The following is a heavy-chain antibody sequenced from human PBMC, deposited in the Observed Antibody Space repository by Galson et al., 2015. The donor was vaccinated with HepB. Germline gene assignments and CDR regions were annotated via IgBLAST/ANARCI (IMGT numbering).Heavy chain of an antibody. D-gene: IGHD3-22*01. Sequence: SLRLSCAASGFTFNSYGMHWVRQAPGKGLEWVAVIWYDGSNKYYADSVKGRFTISRGYSKNTLYLQMNSLRAEDTAVYYCARGPTYYYDSSGYRLLDYWGQGTLVTVSS. CDR2: IWYDGSNK. CDR3: ARGPTYYYDSSGYRLLDY. J-gene: IGHJ4*02. V-gene: IGHV3-33*08. CDR1: GFTFNSYG.